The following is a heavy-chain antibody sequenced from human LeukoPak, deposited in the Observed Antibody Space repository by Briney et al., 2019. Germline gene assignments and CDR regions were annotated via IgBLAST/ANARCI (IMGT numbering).Heavy chain of an antibody. Sequence: GGSPRLSCAASGFTFSDYYMSWIRQAPGKGLEWVSYIDVSGNTIYYADSVKGRFTISRDNAYNSLYLQMNSLTADDTAVYYCARVKGSYASDYWGQGTLVTVSS. J-gene: IGHJ4*02. CDR1: GFTFSDYY. V-gene: IGHV3-11*01. CDR3: ARVKGSYASDY. D-gene: IGHD1-26*01. CDR2: IDVSGNTI.